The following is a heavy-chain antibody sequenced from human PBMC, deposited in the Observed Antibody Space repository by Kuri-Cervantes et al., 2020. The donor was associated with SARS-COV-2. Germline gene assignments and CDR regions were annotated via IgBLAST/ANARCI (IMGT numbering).Heavy chain of an antibody. CDR1: GFTFSSYA. CDR2: IYSGGSST. CDR3: AKDIAVAGHFDY. D-gene: IGHD6-19*01. Sequence: GGSLRLSCAAPGFTFSSYAMSWVRQAPGKRLEWVSVIYSGGSSTYYADSVKGRFTISRDNSKNTLYLQMNSLRAEDTAVYYCAKDIAVAGHFDYWGQGTLVTVSS. J-gene: IGHJ4*01. V-gene: IGHV3-23*03.